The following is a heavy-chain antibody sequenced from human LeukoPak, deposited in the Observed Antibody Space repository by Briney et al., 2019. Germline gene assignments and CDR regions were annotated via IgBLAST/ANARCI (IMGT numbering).Heavy chain of an antibody. D-gene: IGHD6-13*01. CDR3: ARDGTVAAAGTGFTNAFDI. Sequence: PSQTLSLTCTVSGGSISSGGYYWSWIRQHPGKGLEWIGYIYYSGSTYYNPSPKSRVTISVDTSKNQFYLKLSSVTAADTAVYYCARDGTVAAAGTGFTNAFDIWGQGTMVTVSS. V-gene: IGHV4-31*03. CDR2: IYYSGST. J-gene: IGHJ3*02. CDR1: GGSISSGGYY.